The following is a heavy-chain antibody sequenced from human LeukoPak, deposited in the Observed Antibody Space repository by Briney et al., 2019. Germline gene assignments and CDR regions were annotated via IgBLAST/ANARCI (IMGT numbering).Heavy chain of an antibody. D-gene: IGHD2/OR15-2a*01. J-gene: IGHJ5*02. CDR3: ARTFRNWFDP. V-gene: IGHV4-34*01. CDR1: GGSFSGYY. CDR2: INHSGST. Sequence: PSETLSLTCAVYGGSFSGYYWSWIRQPPGKGLEWIGEINHSGSTNYNPSLKSRVTMSVDTSKNQFSLKLSSVTAADTAVYYCARTFRNWFDPWGQGTLVTVSS.